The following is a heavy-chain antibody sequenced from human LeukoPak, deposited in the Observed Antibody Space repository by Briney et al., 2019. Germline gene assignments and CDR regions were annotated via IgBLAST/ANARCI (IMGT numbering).Heavy chain of an antibody. Sequence: LPGGSLRLSCAASGFTFSSYGMHWVRQAPGKGLEWVAFIRYDGSNKYYADSVKGRFTIFRDNSKNTLYLQMNSLRAEDTAVYYCAKDSMRYGDSGSYYNYWGRGTLVTVSS. CDR3: AKDSMRYGDSGSYYNY. CDR2: IRYDGSNK. V-gene: IGHV3-30*02. J-gene: IGHJ4*02. CDR1: GFTFSSYG. D-gene: IGHD1-26*01.